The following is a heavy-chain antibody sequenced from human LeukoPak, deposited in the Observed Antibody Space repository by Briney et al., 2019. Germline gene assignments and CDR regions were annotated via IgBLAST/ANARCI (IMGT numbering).Heavy chain of an antibody. D-gene: IGHD3-22*01. J-gene: IGHJ1*01. Sequence: PSETLSLTCTVSGGSISSSSYYSGWIRQPPGKGLEWLGRIYYSGSTYYNPSLKSRFTISVDTSKNQFSLKLSSVTAADTAVYYCARGTYYYDSSGYYLAEYFQHWGQGTLVTVSS. CDR2: IYYSGST. CDR3: ARGTYYYDSSGYYLAEYFQH. CDR1: GGSISSSSYY. V-gene: IGHV4-39*01.